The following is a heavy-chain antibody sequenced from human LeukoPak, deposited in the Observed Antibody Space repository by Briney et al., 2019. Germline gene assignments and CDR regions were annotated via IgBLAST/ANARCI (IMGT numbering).Heavy chain of an antibody. J-gene: IGHJ5*02. D-gene: IGHD6-13*01. Sequence: SETLSLTCTVSGGSISSYYWSWIRQPPGKGLEWIGYIYYSGSTNYNPSLKRRVTISVDTSKNQFSLKLSSVTAADTAVYYCARTPIAAAGNWFDPWGQGTLVTVSS. CDR3: ARTPIAAAGNWFDP. CDR2: IYYSGST. V-gene: IGHV4-59*01. CDR1: GGSISSYY.